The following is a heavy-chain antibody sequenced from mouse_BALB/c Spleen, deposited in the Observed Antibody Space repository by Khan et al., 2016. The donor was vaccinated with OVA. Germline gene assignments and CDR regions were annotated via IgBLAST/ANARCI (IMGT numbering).Heavy chain of an antibody. J-gene: IGHJ4*01. CDR1: GYTFTAYD. D-gene: IGHD2-4*01. V-gene: IGHV1S56*01. CDR3: AREGLRGVVMDY. Sequence: QVQLQQSGPELVKPGALVKISCKASGYTFTAYDINWVKQRPGQGLEWIGWIYPGDGDTRYNENFKGKATLTADKSSNTAYMQLSSLTSEDSAVYLCAREGLRGVVMDYWGQGTSVSVSS. CDR2: IYPGDGDT.